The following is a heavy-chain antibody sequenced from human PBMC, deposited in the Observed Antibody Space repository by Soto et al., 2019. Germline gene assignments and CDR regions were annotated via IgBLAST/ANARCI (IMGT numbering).Heavy chain of an antibody. D-gene: IGHD3-22*01. J-gene: IGHJ3*02. CDR2: IYHSGST. V-gene: IGHV4-30-2*01. Sequence: PSETLSLTCAVSGGSISSGGYSWSWIRQPPGKGLEWIGYIYHSGSTYYNPSLKSRVTISVDRSKNQFSLKLSSVTAADTAVYYCARSLKFDSSGYYSSDAFDIWGQGTMVTVSS. CDR1: GGSISSGGYS. CDR3: ARSLKFDSSGYYSSDAFDI.